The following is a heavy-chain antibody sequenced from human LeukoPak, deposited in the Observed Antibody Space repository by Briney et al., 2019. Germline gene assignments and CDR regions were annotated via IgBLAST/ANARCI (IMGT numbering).Heavy chain of an antibody. CDR1: GGSISTYY. V-gene: IGHV4-4*07. J-gene: IGHJ4*02. Sequence: SSETLSLTCTVSGGSISTYYWSWIRQPAGKGLEWIGRIHTSGSTDYNPSLKSRVTMSVDTSKKQFSLRLSSVTAADTAMYYCAREGTMTSRPFVSIDYWGQGTLVTVSS. CDR3: AREGTMTSRPFVSIDY. D-gene: IGHD1-1*01. CDR2: IHTSGST.